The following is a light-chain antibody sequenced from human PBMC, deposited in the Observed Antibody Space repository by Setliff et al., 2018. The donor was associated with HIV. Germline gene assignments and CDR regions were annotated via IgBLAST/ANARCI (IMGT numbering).Light chain of an antibody. J-gene: IGLJ1*01. V-gene: IGLV2-14*01. CDR2: EVS. CDR3: TSYTRDDTITRV. Sequence: QSVLTQPASVSGSPGQSITISCTGTSSDVGGYNWVSWYQQHPGKAPKLMIYEVSNRPSGVSNRFSGSKSGSTASLTISGLQAEDEADYYCTSYTRDDTITRVFGTGTKVTVL. CDR1: SSDVGGYNW.